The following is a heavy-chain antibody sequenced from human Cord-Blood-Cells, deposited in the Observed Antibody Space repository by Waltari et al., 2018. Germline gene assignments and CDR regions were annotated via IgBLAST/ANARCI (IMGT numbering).Heavy chain of an antibody. V-gene: IGHV3-23*01. J-gene: IGHJ4*02. Sequence: SWVRQAPGKGLEWVSAISGSGGSTYYADSVKGRFTISRDNSKNTLYLQMNSLRAEDTAVYYCAKGSGSFDYWGQGTLVTVSS. CDR3: AKGSGSFDY. D-gene: IGHD1-26*01. CDR2: ISGSGGST.